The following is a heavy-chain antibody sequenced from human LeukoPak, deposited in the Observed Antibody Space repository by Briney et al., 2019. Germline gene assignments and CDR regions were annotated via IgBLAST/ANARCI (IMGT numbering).Heavy chain of an antibody. J-gene: IGHJ3*02. CDR3: ARKGATAGGTRAFDI. CDR1: GASISSSSYY. D-gene: IGHD4-23*01. V-gene: IGHV4-39*07. CDR2: INHSGST. Sequence: PSETLSLTCAVSGASISSSSYYWGWIRQPPGQGLEWIGEINHSGSTLYDPSLKSRVTISLVTSKSQFSLKMSSMTAADTAVYYCARKGATAGGTRAFDIWGRGTMVTVSS.